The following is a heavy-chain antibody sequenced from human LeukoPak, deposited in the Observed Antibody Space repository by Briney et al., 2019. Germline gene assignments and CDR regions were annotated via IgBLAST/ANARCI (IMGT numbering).Heavy chain of an antibody. D-gene: IGHD3-10*01. CDR3: ASYYYGSGSYYNGYFDY. CDR2: INQDGSEK. V-gene: IGHV3-7*01. Sequence: PGGSLRLSCAASGFTFSSYWMNWVRQAPGKGLEWVANINQDGSEKYYVDSVKGRFTISRDNAKNSLYLQMNSLRAEDTAVYYCASYYYGSGSYYNGYFDYWGQGTLVTVSS. J-gene: IGHJ4*02. CDR1: GFTFSSYW.